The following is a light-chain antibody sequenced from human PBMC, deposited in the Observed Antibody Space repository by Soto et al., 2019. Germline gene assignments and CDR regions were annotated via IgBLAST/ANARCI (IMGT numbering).Light chain of an antibody. CDR2: DVI. J-gene: IGLJ2*01. Sequence: QSVLTQPRSVSGSPGQSVTISCTGTSSDVGEHNYVSWYQQHPGKAPKLMIYDVIKRPSGVPDRFSGSKSGNTASLTISGLQAADEADYYCCSHAGISSLIFGGGTKLTVL. V-gene: IGLV2-11*02. CDR1: SSDVGEHNY. CDR3: CSHAGISSLI.